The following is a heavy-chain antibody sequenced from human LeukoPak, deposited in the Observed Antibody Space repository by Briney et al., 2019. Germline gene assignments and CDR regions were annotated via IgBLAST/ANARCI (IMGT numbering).Heavy chain of an antibody. V-gene: IGHV3-49*04. CDR3: SRNRLVDFDY. D-gene: IGHD1-14*01. J-gene: IGHJ4*02. Sequence: PGGSLRLSCTTSGFAFDDFAMSWVRQPAGKGLEWVGFSRRRAYGGAAEYAASVKGRFIISRDDSKGIAYLQMNSLKTEDTAVYYCSRNRLVDFDYWGQGSRVIVSP. CDR1: GFAFDDFA. CDR2: SRRRAYGGAA.